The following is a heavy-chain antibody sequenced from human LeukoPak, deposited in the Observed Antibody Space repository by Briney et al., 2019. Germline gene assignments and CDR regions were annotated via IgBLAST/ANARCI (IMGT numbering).Heavy chain of an antibody. V-gene: IGHV4-59*01. CDR1: GGSISSYY. Sequence: SETLSLTFTVSGGSISSYYWSWIRQPPGKGLEWIGYIYYSGSTNYNPSLKSRITISVDTSKNQFSLRLRSVTAADTAVYFCARGRVSSSTWYSTYYYFFYMDFWGKGTTVTVSS. J-gene: IGHJ6*03. CDR2: IYYSGST. D-gene: IGHD4-11*01. CDR3: ARGRVSSSTWYSTYYYFFYMDF.